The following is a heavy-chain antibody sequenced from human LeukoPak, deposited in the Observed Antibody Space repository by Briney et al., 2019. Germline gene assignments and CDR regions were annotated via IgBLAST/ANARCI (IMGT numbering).Heavy chain of an antibody. V-gene: IGHV3-30*18. J-gene: IGHJ6*02. D-gene: IGHD6-13*01. CDR2: ISYDGSNK. CDR3: AKLAAAVDDGMDV. CDR1: GFTFSSYG. Sequence: GRSLRLSCAASGFTFSSYGMHWVRQAPGKGLEWVAVISYDGSNKYYADSVKGRFTISRDNSKNTLYLQMNSLRAEGTAVYYCAKLAAAVDDGMDVWGQGTTVTVSS.